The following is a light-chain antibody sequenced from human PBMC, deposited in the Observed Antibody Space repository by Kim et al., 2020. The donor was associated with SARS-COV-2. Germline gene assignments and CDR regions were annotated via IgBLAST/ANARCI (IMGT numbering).Light chain of an antibody. J-gene: IGKJ1*01. V-gene: IGKV3-20*01. Sequence: PGERATRACRASQSVRSRYLAWYQQKPGQAPRLIIYGASSRATGIPDRVSGSGSGTDFTLTISRLEPEDFAVYYCQQYGSAAWTFGQGTKVDIK. CDR2: GAS. CDR3: QQYGSAAWT. CDR1: QSVRSRY.